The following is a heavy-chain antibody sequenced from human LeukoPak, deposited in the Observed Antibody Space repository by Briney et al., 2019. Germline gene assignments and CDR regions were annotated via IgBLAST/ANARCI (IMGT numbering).Heavy chain of an antibody. CDR2: IYHSGST. Sequence: SETLSLTCTVSGGSISSGGYYWSWIRQPPGKGLEWIGYIYHSGSTYYNPSLKSRVTISVDRSKNQFSLKLSSVTAADTAVYYCARSGIAAPRQFDYWGQGTLVTVSS. V-gene: IGHV4-30-2*01. D-gene: IGHD6-13*01. CDR1: GGSISSGGYY. J-gene: IGHJ4*02. CDR3: ARSGIAAPRQFDY.